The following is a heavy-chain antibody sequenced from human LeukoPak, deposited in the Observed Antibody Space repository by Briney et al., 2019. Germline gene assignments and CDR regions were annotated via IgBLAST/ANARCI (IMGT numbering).Heavy chain of an antibody. Sequence: SETLSLTCAVYGDSITSYYWSWIRQPAGKGLEWIGYIYYSGSTNYKPSLKSRATISVDTSKNQFSLKLSSVTAADTAVYYCARVEEGYGSGRRENYYYYYMDVWGKGTTVTISS. J-gene: IGHJ6*03. CDR3: ARVEEGYGSGRRENYYYYYMDV. V-gene: IGHV4-59*01. CDR2: IYYSGST. CDR1: GDSITSYY. D-gene: IGHD3-10*01.